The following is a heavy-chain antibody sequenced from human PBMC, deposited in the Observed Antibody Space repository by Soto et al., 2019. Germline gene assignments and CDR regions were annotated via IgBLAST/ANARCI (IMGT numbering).Heavy chain of an antibody. CDR3: ARDRPQSAFDI. CDR1: GGSISSYY. Sequence: SETLSLTCTVSGGSISSYYLSWIRQPPGKGLEWIGYIYYSGSTNYNPSLKSRVTISVDTSKNQFSLKLSSVTAADTAVYYCARDRPQSAFDIWGQGTMVTVSS. D-gene: IGHD6-6*01. CDR2: IYYSGST. V-gene: IGHV4-59*01. J-gene: IGHJ3*02.